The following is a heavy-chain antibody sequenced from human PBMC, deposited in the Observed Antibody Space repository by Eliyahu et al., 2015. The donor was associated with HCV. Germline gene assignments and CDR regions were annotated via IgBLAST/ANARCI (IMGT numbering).Heavy chain of an antibody. D-gene: IGHD2-15*01. V-gene: IGHV4-34*01. J-gene: IGHJ6*02. Sequence: QVQLQQWGAGLLKPSETLSLTCAVYGGSFSGYYWSWIRQPPGKGLEWIGEINHSGSTNYNPSLKSRVTISVDTSKNQFSLKLSSVTAADTAVYYCARGRKDRGLFPYYYYGMDVWGQGTTVTVSS. CDR3: ARGRKDRGLFPYYYYGMDV. CDR1: GGSFSGYY. CDR2: INHSGST.